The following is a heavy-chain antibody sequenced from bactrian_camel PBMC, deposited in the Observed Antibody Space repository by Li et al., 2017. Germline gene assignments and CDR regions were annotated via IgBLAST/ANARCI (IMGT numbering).Heavy chain of an antibody. Sequence: LVESGGGSVEAGGSLTLTCVASGYTAKTCSWNWYRQFQGKGRELVSSLYANGGTYYHDSVKGRFTFAQANVENTNAVTLEMNSLKPEDTATYFCNVGLCGTWPPGQDNYWDHGTQVTVS. J-gene: IGHJ4*01. D-gene: IGHD2*01. V-gene: IGHV3S9*01. CDR2: LYANGGT. CDR3: NVGLCGTWPPGQDNY. CDR1: GYTAKTCS.